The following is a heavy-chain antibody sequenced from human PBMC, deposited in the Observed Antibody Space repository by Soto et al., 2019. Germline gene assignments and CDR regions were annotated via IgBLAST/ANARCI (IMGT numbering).Heavy chain of an antibody. J-gene: IGHJ5*02. D-gene: IGHD2-2*01. CDR2: ISGSGGST. CDR3: ARLGYCSSTSCPPGWFDP. Sequence: EVQLLESGGGLVQPGGSLRLSCAASGFTFSSYAMSWVRQAPGKGLEWVSAISGSGGSTYYADSVKGRFTISRDNSKNTLYLQMNSLRAEDTAVYYCARLGYCSSTSCPPGWFDPWGQGTLVTVSS. CDR1: GFTFSSYA. V-gene: IGHV3-23*01.